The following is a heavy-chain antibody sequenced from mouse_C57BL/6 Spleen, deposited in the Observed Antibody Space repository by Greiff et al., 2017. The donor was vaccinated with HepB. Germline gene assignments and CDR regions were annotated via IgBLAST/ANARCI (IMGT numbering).Heavy chain of an antibody. D-gene: IGHD1-1*01. Sequence: QVQLQQSGAELVKPGASVKISCKASGYAFSSYWMNWVKQRPGKGLEWIGQIHPGDGDTNYNGKFEGKATLTADKSSSTAYMQLSSLTSEDSAVYFCARRGIYYYGSSYDYWGQGTTLTVSS. V-gene: IGHV1-80*01. CDR3: ARRGIYYYGSSYDY. CDR2: IHPGDGDT. J-gene: IGHJ2*01. CDR1: GYAFSSYW.